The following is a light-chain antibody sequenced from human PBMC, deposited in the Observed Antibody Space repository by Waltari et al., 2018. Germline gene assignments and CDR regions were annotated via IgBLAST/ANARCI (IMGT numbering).Light chain of an antibody. CDR1: QSIGSH. CDR2: GAS. J-gene: IGKJ1*01. CDR3: QQYDNWPRT. V-gene: IGKV3-15*01. Sequence: EIVMTQSPATLSVSPGERATLSCRASQSIGSHVAWAQQTPGQGPRPRIYGASTRATGIPARFSGRGSGTEFTLTISSLQSEDFAVYFCQQYDNWPRTFGQGTKVEI.